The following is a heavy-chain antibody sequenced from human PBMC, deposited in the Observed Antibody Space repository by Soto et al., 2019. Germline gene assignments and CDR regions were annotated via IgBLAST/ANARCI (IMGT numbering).Heavy chain of an antibody. CDR1: GYTFIYHT. Sequence: QVQLVQSGAEVRKPGASVKVSCKASGYTFIYHTLHWLRQAPGQRPEWMGWINVANGNTKTSQKFLGIVTFTRDTSATTAYMELTSLRYDDTALYFCARDQRRDHYFWSGYSQGFDLWGQGTLVTVSA. J-gene: IGHJ5*02. D-gene: IGHD3-3*01. V-gene: IGHV1-3*01. CDR2: INVANGNT. CDR3: ARDQRRDHYFWSGYSQGFDL.